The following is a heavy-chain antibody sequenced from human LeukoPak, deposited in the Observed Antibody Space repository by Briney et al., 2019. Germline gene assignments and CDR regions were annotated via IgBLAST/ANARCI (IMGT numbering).Heavy chain of an antibody. Sequence: SETLSLTCAVYGGSFSGYYWSWIRQPPGKGLEWIGEINHSGSTIYNPSLKSRVTISVDTSKNQFSLKLSSVTAADTAVYYCARGRVDFWSGYYYWFDPWGQGTLVTVSS. J-gene: IGHJ5*02. CDR2: INHSGST. CDR1: GGSFSGYY. D-gene: IGHD3-3*01. V-gene: IGHV4-34*01. CDR3: ARGRVDFWSGYYYWFDP.